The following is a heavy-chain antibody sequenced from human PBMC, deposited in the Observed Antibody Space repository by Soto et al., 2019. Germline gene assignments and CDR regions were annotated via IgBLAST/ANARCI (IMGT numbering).Heavy chain of an antibody. CDR3: ARHDGGNYVNFDY. J-gene: IGHJ4*02. V-gene: IGHV4-59*08. CDR2: IYYSGST. Sequence: QVQLQESGPGLVKPSETLSLTCTVSGGSISGYYWSWIRQPPGKGLEWIGYIYYSGSTNYNPSLKSRVTISVDTSKNQCSLRLSSVTAADTAVYYCARHDGGNYVNFDYWGQGTLVTVSS. D-gene: IGHD1-7*01. CDR1: GGSISGYY.